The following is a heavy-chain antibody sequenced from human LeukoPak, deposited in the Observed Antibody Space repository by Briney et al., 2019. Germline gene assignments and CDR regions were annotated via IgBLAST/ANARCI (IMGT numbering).Heavy chain of an antibody. CDR2: IPYDGSNK. CDR3: ANAGYISGWYDHYYMDV. D-gene: IGHD6-19*01. Sequence: GGSLRLSCAASGFTFSSYGMHWVRQAPGKGLEWVAFIPYDGSNKYYADSVKGRFTISRDNSKNTLYLQMNSLRAEDTAVYYCANAGYISGWYDHYYMDVWGKGTTVTISS. J-gene: IGHJ6*03. CDR1: GFTFSSYG. V-gene: IGHV3-30*02.